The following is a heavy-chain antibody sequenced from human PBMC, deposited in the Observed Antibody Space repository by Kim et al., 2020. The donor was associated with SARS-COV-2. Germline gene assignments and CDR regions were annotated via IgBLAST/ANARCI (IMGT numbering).Heavy chain of an antibody. V-gene: IGHV3-33*06. D-gene: IGHD2-15*01. Sequence: RFTISRDNSKNTLYLQMNSLRAEDTAVYYCAKDRGYCSGGSCYSGFWFDYWGQGTLVTVSS. CDR3: AKDRGYCSGGSCYSGFWFDY. J-gene: IGHJ4*02.